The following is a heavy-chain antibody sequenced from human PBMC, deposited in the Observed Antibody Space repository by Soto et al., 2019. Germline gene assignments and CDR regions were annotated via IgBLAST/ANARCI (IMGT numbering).Heavy chain of an antibody. CDR1: GGSISSYY. J-gene: IGHJ3*02. D-gene: IGHD6-19*01. V-gene: IGHV4-59*01. CDR3: ARYRSGWFDAFDI. CDR2: IYYSGST. Sequence: SETLSLTCTVSGGSISSYYWSWIREPPGKGLEWIGYIYYSGSTNYNPSLKSRVSISVDTSKSQFSLRLTSVTAADTAVYYCARYRSGWFDAFDIWGQGKMVTVSS.